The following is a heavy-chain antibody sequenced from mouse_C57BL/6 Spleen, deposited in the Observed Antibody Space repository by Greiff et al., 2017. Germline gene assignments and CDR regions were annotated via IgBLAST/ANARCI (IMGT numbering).Heavy chain of an antibody. CDR2: IYPYNGVS. CDR1: GYSFTGYY. D-gene: IGHD1-1*01. CDR3: ARFPDYYGSSYNFDY. V-gene: IGHV1-31*01. Sequence: EVQLQQSGPELVKPGASVKISCKASGYSFTGYYMHWVKQSHGNILDWIGYIYPYNGVSSYNQKFKGKATLTVDKSSSTAYMELRSLTSEDSAVYYCARFPDYYGSSYNFDYWGQGTTLTVSS. J-gene: IGHJ2*01.